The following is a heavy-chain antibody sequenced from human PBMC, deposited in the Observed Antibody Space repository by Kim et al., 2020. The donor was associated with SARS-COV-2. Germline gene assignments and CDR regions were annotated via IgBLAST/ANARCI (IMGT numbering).Heavy chain of an antibody. J-gene: IGHJ4*01. CDR2: T. D-gene: IGHD3-10*01. Sequence: TDTAAPVKGRFTITRCDSKNTLYLQMNSLKTEDTAVYYCTTERGYVGYWGQGTLVTVSS. V-gene: IGHV3-15*01. CDR3: TTERGYVGY.